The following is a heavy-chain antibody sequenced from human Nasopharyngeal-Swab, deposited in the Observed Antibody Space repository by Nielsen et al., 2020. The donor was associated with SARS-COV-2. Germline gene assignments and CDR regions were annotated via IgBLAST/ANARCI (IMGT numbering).Heavy chain of an antibody. CDR1: GYTLTDFS. CDR3: ARLGAAEGFDY. J-gene: IGHJ4*02. D-gene: IGHD6-13*01. Sequence: ASVNVSCKASGYTLTDFSVHWVRQAPGQRLAWMGRINPDNGYTKYSQMFQDRVSITRDTSAYTVYMELSSLRSEDTDVVFCARLGAAEGFDYWGQGSLVTVSS. V-gene: IGHV1-3*01. CDR2: INPDNGYT.